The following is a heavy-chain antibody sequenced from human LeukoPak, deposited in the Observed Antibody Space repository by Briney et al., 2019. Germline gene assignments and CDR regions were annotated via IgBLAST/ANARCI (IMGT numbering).Heavy chain of an antibody. D-gene: IGHD1-26*01. J-gene: IGHJ4*02. CDR3: SSGSYYSPYYFDY. CDR2: LWYDGSNK. CDR1: GFIFSSYG. V-gene: IGHV3-33*01. Sequence: GGSLRLSCAASGFIFSSYGMHWVRQAPGKGLEWVAVLWYDGSNKYYADSVKGRFTISRDNSKNTLYLQMNSLRAEDTAVYYCSSGSYYSPYYFDYWGQGTLVTVSS.